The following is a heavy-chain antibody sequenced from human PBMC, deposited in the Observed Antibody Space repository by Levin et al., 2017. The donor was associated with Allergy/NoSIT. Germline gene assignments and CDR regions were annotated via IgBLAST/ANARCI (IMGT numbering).Heavy chain of an antibody. V-gene: IGHV4-4*07. Sequence: SSETLSLTCTVSGGSISGFYWSWIRQPAGKGLEWIGHIYTSGSTNYNPSLKSRVTMSVDTSKNQFSLKLSSVTAADTAVYYCAREHYDTSGFGLKYWGQGTLVTVSS. D-gene: IGHD3-22*01. CDR2: IYTSGST. J-gene: IGHJ4*02. CDR1: GGSISGFY. CDR3: AREHYDTSGFGLKY.